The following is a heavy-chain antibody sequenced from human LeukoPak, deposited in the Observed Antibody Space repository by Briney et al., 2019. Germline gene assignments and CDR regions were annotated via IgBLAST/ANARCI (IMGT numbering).Heavy chain of an antibody. CDR3: ARLQLWPTYYFDY. Sequence: SETLSLTCAVSGGSISSGGYSWSWIRQPPGKGLEWIGSIYYSGSTYYNPSLKSRVTISVDTSKNQFSLKLSSVTAADTAVYYCARLQLWPTYYFDYWGQGTLVTVSS. CDR1: GGSISSGGYS. CDR2: IYYSGST. V-gene: IGHV4-30-2*03. J-gene: IGHJ4*02. D-gene: IGHD2-21*01.